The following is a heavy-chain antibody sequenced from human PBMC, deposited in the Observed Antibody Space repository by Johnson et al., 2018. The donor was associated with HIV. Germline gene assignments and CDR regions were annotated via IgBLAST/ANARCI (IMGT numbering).Heavy chain of an antibody. D-gene: IGHD3-9*01. J-gene: IGHJ3*02. CDR3: ARDPYYDFLTGPRDAFDI. CDR1: GFTFSSYA. V-gene: IGHV3-30-3*01. Sequence: QVQLVESGGGVVQPGRSLRLSCAASGFTFSSYAMHWVRQAPGKGLDWVVVISYDGSNKYYADSVKGRFTISRDNSKNTLYLQMNSLRAEDTAVYYCARDPYYDFLTGPRDAFDIWGQGTMVTVSS. CDR2: ISYDGSNK.